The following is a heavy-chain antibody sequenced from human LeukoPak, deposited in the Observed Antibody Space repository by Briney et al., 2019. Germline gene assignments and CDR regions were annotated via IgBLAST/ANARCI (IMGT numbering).Heavy chain of an antibody. J-gene: IGHJ4*02. D-gene: IGHD1/OR15-1a*01. V-gene: IGHV5-51*01. CDR2: IYPTDSDT. CDR1: GYMFSNYW. CDR3: ARQTATTTFDY. Sequence: PGASLQISCQGSGYMFSNYWITWVRQLPGKGLEWMGIIYPTDSDTKYSPSFQGQVTISADKSITTAYLQWSSLQASDTAMYYCARQTATTTFDYWGQGTLVTVSS.